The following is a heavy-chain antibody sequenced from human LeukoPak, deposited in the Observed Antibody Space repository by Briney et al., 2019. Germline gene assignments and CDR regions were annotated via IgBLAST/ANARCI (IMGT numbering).Heavy chain of an antibody. D-gene: IGHD2-21*01. J-gene: IGHJ5*01. CDR2: INSDGSST. V-gene: IGHV3-74*01. CDR3: ARGGRGIDWSDS. Sequence: GGSLRLSCAASGFTFRSYTMDWVRQAPGKGLVWVSGINSDGSSTSYADSVKGRFTISRDSAKNTLYLQMNSLRAEDTAVYYCARGGRGIDWSDSWGQGTLVTVSS. CDR1: GFTFRSYT.